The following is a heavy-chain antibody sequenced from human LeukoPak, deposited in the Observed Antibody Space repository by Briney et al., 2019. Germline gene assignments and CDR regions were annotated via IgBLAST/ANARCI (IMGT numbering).Heavy chain of an antibody. J-gene: IGHJ6*03. D-gene: IGHD6-13*01. CDR1: GYTFTSYD. CDR3: ARAASWSPIGDSYYYMDV. CDR2: INPNSGNT. Sequence: ASVKVSFKASGYTFTSYDINWVRQATGQGLEWMGWINPNSGNTGYAQKFQGRVTVTTNTSISTAYMELSSLRSEDTAVYYCARAASWSPIGDSYYYMDVWGKGTTVTISS. V-gene: IGHV1-8*01.